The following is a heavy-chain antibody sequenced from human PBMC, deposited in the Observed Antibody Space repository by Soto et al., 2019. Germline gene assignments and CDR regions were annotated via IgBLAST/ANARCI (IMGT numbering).Heavy chain of an antibody. Sequence: PGGSLRLSCAASGFSFSNSEMNWIRQAPGKGLEWVSHMTGSGSAIYYADSVKGRFTISRDNAKNSLYLHLNSLRAEDTALYYCARGGGDYRPFDSWGQGTPVTSPQ. CDR3: ARGGGDYRPFDS. CDR2: MTGSGSAI. CDR1: GFSFSNSE. V-gene: IGHV3-48*03. J-gene: IGHJ4*02. D-gene: IGHD2-21*01.